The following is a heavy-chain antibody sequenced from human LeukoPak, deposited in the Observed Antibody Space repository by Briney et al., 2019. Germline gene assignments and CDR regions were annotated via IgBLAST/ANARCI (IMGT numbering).Heavy chain of an antibody. CDR3: ARDRFIGMGIVVVPAASTTPDY. D-gene: IGHD2-2*03. CDR2: IYYSGST. Sequence: SETLSLTCTVSGGSISNYYWTWIRQPPGKGLEWIGYIYYSGSTGYNPSLGGRVTISLDKSKNQFSLRLTSVTAADTAVYYCARDRFIGMGIVVVPAASTTPDYWGQGTLVTVSS. J-gene: IGHJ4*02. V-gene: IGHV4-59*01. CDR1: GGSISNYY.